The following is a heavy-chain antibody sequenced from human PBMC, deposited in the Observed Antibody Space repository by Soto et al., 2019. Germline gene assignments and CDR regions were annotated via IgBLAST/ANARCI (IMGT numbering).Heavy chain of an antibody. J-gene: IGHJ5*02. CDR1: GYTFTGYY. CDR3: ARDPDNCTDGVCYPSSWFDP. D-gene: IGHD2-8*01. V-gene: IGHV1-2*04. Sequence: GASVKVSCKASGYTFTGYYMHWVRQAPGQGLERMGWINPNSGGTNYAQKFQGWVTMTRDTSISTAYMELSRLRSDDTAVYYCARDPDNCTDGVCYPSSWFDPLGQGTLVTVSS. CDR2: INPNSGGT.